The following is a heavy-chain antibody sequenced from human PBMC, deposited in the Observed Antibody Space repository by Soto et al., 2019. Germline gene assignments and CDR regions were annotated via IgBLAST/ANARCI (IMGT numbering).Heavy chain of an antibody. CDR1: GFTFSSYA. Sequence: GGSLRLSCAASGFTFSSYAMSWVRQAPGKGLEWVSAISDSGGSTYYADSMKGRFTISRDNSKNTLYLQMNSLRAEDTAIYYCAKDLTSTSRTPELWGQGTLVTVSS. J-gene: IGHJ4*02. V-gene: IGHV3-23*01. D-gene: IGHD2-2*01. CDR3: AKDLTSTSRTPEL. CDR2: ISDSGGST.